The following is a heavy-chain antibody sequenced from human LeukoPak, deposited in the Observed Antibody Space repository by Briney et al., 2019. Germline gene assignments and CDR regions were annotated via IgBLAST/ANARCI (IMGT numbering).Heavy chain of an antibody. Sequence: GGSLRLSCAASGFTFSSYAMSWVRQAPGKGLEWVSSISSSSSYIYYADSVKGRFTISRDNAKNSLYLQMNSLRAEDTAVYYCARAGDSEWELDYWGQGTLVTVSS. D-gene: IGHD1-26*01. CDR1: GFTFSSYA. J-gene: IGHJ4*02. V-gene: IGHV3-21*01. CDR3: ARAGDSEWELDY. CDR2: ISSSSSYI.